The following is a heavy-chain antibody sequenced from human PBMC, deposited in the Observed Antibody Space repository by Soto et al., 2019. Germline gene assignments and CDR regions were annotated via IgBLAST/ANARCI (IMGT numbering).Heavy chain of an antibody. CDR3: ARSPRAGPYWYFDL. CDR2: ISSSGSTI. Sequence: LRLSCAASGFTFSSYEMNWVRHARGKGLEWSSYISSSGSTIFYADSVKGRFTISRDNAKNSLYLQMISLRVEDTAVYYCARSPRAGPYWYFDLWGRGTLVTVSS. CDR1: GFTFSSYE. D-gene: IGHD6-19*01. V-gene: IGHV3-48*03. J-gene: IGHJ2*01.